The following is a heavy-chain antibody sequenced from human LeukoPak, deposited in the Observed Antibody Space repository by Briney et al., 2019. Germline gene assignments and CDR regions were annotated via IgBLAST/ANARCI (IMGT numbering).Heavy chain of an antibody. CDR2: ISGSGGST. V-gene: IGHV3-23*01. CDR3: AKDPRYCSSTSCYYGGYFDY. D-gene: IGHD2-2*01. CDR1: GFTFRSYT. J-gene: IGHJ4*02. Sequence: PGGSLRLSCAASGFTFRSYTMSWVRQAPGKGLEWVSAISGSGGSTYYADSVKGRFTISRDNSKNTLYLQMNSLRAEDTAVYYCAKDPRYCSSTSCYYGGYFDYWGQGTLVTVSS.